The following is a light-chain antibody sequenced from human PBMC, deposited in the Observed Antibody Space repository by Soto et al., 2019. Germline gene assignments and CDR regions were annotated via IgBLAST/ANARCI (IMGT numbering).Light chain of an antibody. CDR3: QHYT. CDR2: GAS. Sequence: EIVMTQSPATLSVSPGERATLSCRASQSVSSNLAWYQQKPGQAPRLIIYGASTRATGIPARFSGSGSGTEFTLTISSLQSEDFAVYYCQHYTFGGGTKVEIK. J-gene: IGKJ4*01. V-gene: IGKV3-15*01. CDR1: QSVSSN.